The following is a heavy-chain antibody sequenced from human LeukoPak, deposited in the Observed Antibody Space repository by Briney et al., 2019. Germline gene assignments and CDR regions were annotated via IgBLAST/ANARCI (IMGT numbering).Heavy chain of an antibody. Sequence: GESLKISCKGSGYIFANYWIGWVRQMPGKGLEWMGIVYPGDSGTRYSPSFQGQVTISADRSITTAYLQWSSLKASDTAMYYCARPHGSGNHWFDPWGQGTLVTVSS. D-gene: IGHD3-10*01. V-gene: IGHV5-51*01. CDR3: ARPHGSGNHWFDP. CDR1: GYIFANYW. J-gene: IGHJ5*02. CDR2: VYPGDSGT.